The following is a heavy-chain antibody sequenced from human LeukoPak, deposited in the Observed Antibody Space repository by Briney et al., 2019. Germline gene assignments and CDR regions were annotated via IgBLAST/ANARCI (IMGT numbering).Heavy chain of an antibody. CDR1: GGTFSSYA. V-gene: IGHV1-69*13. CDR2: IIPIFGTA. CDR3: ARGWGYYDSSGYYFEGFDY. D-gene: IGHD3-22*01. Sequence: GASVKVSCKASGGTFSSYAISWLRQAPGQGLEWMEGIIPIFGTANYAQKFQGRVTITADESTSTAYMELSSLRSEDTAVYYCARGWGYYDSSGYYFEGFDYWGQGTLVTVSS. J-gene: IGHJ4*02.